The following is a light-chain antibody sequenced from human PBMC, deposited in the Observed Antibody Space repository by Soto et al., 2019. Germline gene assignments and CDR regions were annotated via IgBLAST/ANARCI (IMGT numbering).Light chain of an antibody. J-gene: IGLJ1*01. CDR2: DVS. CDR1: SNDVGHFNY. Sequence: QSALAQPASVSGSPGQSITISCTGTSNDVGHFNYVSWFQQHPGKAPKLLIFDVSNWPPGVSDRFSGSKSSNTASLTISGLQPEDEADYYCTSFTTSNTFVFGSGTKVTVL. CDR3: TSFTTSNTFV. V-gene: IGLV2-14*03.